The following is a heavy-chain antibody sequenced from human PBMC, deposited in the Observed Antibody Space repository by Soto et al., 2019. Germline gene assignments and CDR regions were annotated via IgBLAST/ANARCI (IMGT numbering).Heavy chain of an antibody. CDR2: MNPNSGNT. CDR1: GYTFTSYD. J-gene: IGHJ4*02. V-gene: IGHV1-8*01. Sequence: RASVKVSCKASGYTFTSYDINWVRQATGQGLEWMGWMNPNSGNTGYAQKFQGRVTMTRNTSISTAYMELSSLRSEDTAVYYCARDQYYYGSGSSLGGTDYWGQGTLVTVSS. CDR3: ARDQYYYGSGSSLGGTDY. D-gene: IGHD3-10*01.